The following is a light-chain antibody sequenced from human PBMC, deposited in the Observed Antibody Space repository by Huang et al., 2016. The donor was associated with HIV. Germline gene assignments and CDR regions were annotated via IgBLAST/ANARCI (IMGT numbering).Light chain of an antibody. CDR3: QQYNNWLRT. Sequence: EVVMTQSPATLSVSPGERATLSCRASQSVGSNLAWYQQKPGQPPRLLIYGASTRATGIPDRFSGSGSGTEFTLTISGLRSEDFAVYYCQQYNNWLRTFGQGTKVEIK. J-gene: IGKJ1*01. CDR2: GAS. CDR1: QSVGSN. V-gene: IGKV3-15*01.